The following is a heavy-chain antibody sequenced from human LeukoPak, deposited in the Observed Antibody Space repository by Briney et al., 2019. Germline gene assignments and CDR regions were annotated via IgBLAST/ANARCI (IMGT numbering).Heavy chain of an antibody. V-gene: IGHV4-34*01. CDR1: GGSFSGYY. D-gene: IGHD5-18*01. Sequence: SETLSLTCAVYGGSFSGYYWSWIRQPPGKGLEWIGEINHSGSTNYNPSLKSRVTISVDTSKNQFSLKLSSVTVADTAVYYCARGQAMGYYFDCWGQGTLVTVSS. J-gene: IGHJ4*02. CDR2: INHSGST. CDR3: ARGQAMGYYFDC.